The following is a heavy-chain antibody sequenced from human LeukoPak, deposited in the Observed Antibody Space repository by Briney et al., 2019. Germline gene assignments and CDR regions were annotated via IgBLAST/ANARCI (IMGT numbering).Heavy chain of an antibody. CDR3: ARDLSGVAGYTYGRGIDY. CDR1: GFSFSNYN. D-gene: IGHD5-18*01. J-gene: IGHJ4*02. CDR2: ITTSSSYT. Sequence: PGGSLRLSCEASGFSFSNYNMDWVRQTPGKGLEWISSITTSSSYTFYADSVKGRFTISRDNAKTSLYLQMNSLRAEDTAVYYCARDLSGVAGYTYGRGIDYWGQGTLVTVSS. V-gene: IGHV3-21*01.